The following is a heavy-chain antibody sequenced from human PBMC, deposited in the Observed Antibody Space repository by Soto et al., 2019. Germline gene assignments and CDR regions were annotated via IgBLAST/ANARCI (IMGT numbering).Heavy chain of an antibody. CDR3: ARETLGIAAFDI. CDR1: GFTFSSYW. CDR2: IKQDGSEK. V-gene: IGHV3-7*03. J-gene: IGHJ3*02. Sequence: GGSLRLSCVASGFTFSSYWMSWVRQAPGKGLEWVANIKQDGSEKYYVDSVKGRFTISRDNAKNSLYLQMNSLRAEDTAVYYCARETLGIAAFDIWGQGTMVTVSS. D-gene: IGHD7-27*01.